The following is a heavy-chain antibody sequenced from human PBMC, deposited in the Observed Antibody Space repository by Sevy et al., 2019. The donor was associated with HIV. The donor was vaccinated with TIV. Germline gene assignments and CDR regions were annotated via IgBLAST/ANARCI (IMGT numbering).Heavy chain of an antibody. CDR2: IRYDGTNK. Sequence: GGSLRLSCAASGFTFSNYGVHWVRQAPGKGLEWMAFIRYDGTNKYYADSVKGRFTISRDNSKNTLYLQMNSLRAEDTAVYYCAKDFQMFNIVVVPSCDYWGQGTLVTVSS. J-gene: IGHJ4*02. D-gene: IGHD2-2*01. CDR3: AKDFQMFNIVVVPSCDY. CDR1: GFTFSNYG. V-gene: IGHV3-30*02.